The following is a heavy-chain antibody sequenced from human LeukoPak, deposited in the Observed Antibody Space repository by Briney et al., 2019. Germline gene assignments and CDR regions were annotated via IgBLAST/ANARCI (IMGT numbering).Heavy chain of an antibody. D-gene: IGHD6-6*01. J-gene: IGHJ6*03. Sequence: SETLSFTCTVSGGSISSSSYYWGWIRQPPGKGLEWIGSIYYSGSTYYNPSLKSRVTISVDTSKNQFSLKLSSVTAADTAVDYCARGSYSSSSGIYYYYYYMDVWGKGTTVTVSS. CDR1: GGSISSSSYY. CDR3: ARGSYSSSSGIYYYYYYMDV. CDR2: IYYSGST. V-gene: IGHV4-39*07.